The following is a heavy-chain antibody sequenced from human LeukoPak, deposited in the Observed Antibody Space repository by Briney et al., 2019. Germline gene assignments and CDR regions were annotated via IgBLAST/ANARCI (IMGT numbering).Heavy chain of an antibody. Sequence: ASVKVSCKTSGYIFTGHHIHWLRQAPGQGLEWMGWINPDTGVTNYTQKFQGWVTMTSDTSLNTAYLELYRLTFDDTAFYYCARDFPYSGYDPPFDNWGQGTLVTVSS. CDR3: ARDFPYSGYDPPFDN. D-gene: IGHD5-12*01. CDR2: INPDTGVT. V-gene: IGHV1-2*04. CDR1: GYIFTGHH. J-gene: IGHJ4*02.